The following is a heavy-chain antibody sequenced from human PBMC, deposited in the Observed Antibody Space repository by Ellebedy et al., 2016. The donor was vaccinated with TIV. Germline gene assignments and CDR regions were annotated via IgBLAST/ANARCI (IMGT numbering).Heavy chain of an antibody. CDR1: GFTFSSYS. CDR2: ISSSSSYI. J-gene: IGHJ4*02. D-gene: IGHD3-16*01. CDR3: ARDLVGDFDY. Sequence: GESLKISCAASGFTFSSYSMNWVRQAPGKGLEWVSSISSSSSYIYYADSVKGRFTISRDNAKNSLYLQMNSLRAEDTAVYYCARDLVGDFDYWGQGTLVTVSS. V-gene: IGHV3-21*01.